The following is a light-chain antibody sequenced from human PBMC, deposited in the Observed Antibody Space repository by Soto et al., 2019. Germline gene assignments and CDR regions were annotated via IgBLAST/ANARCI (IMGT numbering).Light chain of an antibody. Sequence: EIVLTQSPGTLSLSPGERATLSCRASQRVGSSYLAWYQQKPGQAPRLLIYDASSRATGIPDRFSGSGSGTDFTLTISRLEPEDFAVYYCQQYGSSPRTFGQGTKVEVK. V-gene: IGKV3-20*01. CDR2: DAS. CDR3: QQYGSSPRT. CDR1: QRVGSSY. J-gene: IGKJ1*01.